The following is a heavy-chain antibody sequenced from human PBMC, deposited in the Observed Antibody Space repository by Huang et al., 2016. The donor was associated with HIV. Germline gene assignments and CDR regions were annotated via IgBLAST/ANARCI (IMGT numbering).Heavy chain of an antibody. J-gene: IGHJ3*02. CDR2: FAPEQGET. Sequence: QVQLVPSGAEVKKPGASVKVSCKVSGYTLAELSIHWVRQAPGKGLVWMGGFAPEQGETIYAQNCQGSVTMTEDAVTDTAYMELHSLRPEDTAVYYCAAGYDTYYDIWGQGTMVIASS. V-gene: IGHV1-24*01. CDR1: GYTLAELS. D-gene: IGHD2-21*01. CDR3: AAGYDTYYDI.